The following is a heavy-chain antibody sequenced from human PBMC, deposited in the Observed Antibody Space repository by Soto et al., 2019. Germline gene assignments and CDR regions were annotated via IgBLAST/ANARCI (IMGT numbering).Heavy chain of an antibody. V-gene: IGHV1-3*01. J-gene: IGHJ1*01. Sequence: QVQLVQSGAEVMQPGASVKVSCKTAGYAFTSPATHWVRQAPGQRLEWMGWIKAGNGDIKYSQKFQGRVTFTPDTSANTAYMELRSLRSEDTAVYYCPTYVGYSNTCLSHWGQGTLVTVSS. D-gene: IGHD6-13*01. CDR2: IKAGNGDI. CDR3: PTYVGYSNTCLSH. CDR1: GYAFTSPA.